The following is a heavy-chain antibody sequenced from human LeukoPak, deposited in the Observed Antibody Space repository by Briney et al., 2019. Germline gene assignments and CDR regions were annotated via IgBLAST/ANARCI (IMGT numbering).Heavy chain of an antibody. CDR2: IIPIFGTA. Sequence: SVKVSCQASLGTLSRYVISWVRQAPGQGVEWMGGIIPIFGTANYAQKFQGRVTITADESTSTAYMELSSLRSEDTAVYYCARDSDYGVVTAILRDWGQGTLVTVSS. CDR1: LGTLSRYV. D-gene: IGHD2-21*02. J-gene: IGHJ4*02. V-gene: IGHV1-69*13. CDR3: ARDSDYGVVTAILRD.